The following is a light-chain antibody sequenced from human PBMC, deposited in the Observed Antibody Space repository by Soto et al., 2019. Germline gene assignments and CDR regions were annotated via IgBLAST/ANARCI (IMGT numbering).Light chain of an antibody. CDR2: WAS. J-gene: IGKJ5*01. Sequence: DIVMTQSPDSLAVSLGERATINCKSSQTVLDSSNNKDFLTWYQQKPGQPPKLLIYWASTREFGVPDRFSGSGSGTEFTLTISSLQSEDFAVYYCQQYNNWPITFGQGTRLEIK. V-gene: IGKV4-1*01. CDR1: QTVLDSSNNKDF. CDR3: QQYNNWPIT.